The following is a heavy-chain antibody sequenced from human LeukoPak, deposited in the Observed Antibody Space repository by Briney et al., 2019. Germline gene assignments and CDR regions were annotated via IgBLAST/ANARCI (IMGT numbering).Heavy chain of an antibody. Sequence: SEILSLTCAVYVGSFSGYYWSWIRQPPGKGLEWIGEINHSGSTNYNPSLKSRVTISVDTSKNQFSLKLSSVTAADTAVYYCARVGVWGSYRTRGGYWGQGTLVTVSS. J-gene: IGHJ4*02. D-gene: IGHD3-16*02. V-gene: IGHV4-34*01. CDR1: VGSFSGYY. CDR2: INHSGST. CDR3: ARVGVWGSYRTRGGY.